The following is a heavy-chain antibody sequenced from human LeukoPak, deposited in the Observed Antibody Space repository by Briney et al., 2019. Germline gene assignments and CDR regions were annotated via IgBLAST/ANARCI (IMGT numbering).Heavy chain of an antibody. CDR2: INPNSGAT. CDR3: ARGGSSSSSWYEDWFDA. V-gene: IGHV1-2*02. J-gene: IGHJ5*02. D-gene: IGHD6-13*01. Sequence: GASVKVSCKASRYTFTGYYMHRVRQAPGQGLEWMGWINPNSGATNYAQKFQGRVTMTRDTSISTAFMELSSLRSDDAAVYYCARGGSSSSSWYEDWFDAWGQGTLVTVSS. CDR1: RYTFTGYY.